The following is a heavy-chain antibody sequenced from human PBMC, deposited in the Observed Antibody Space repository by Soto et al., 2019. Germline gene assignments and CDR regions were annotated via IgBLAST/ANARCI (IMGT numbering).Heavy chain of an antibody. J-gene: IGHJ5*02. D-gene: IGHD2-8*01. V-gene: IGHV4-39*01. Sequence: QLQLQESGPGLVKPSETLSLTCTVSGGSISGSSYYWAWIRQPPGQGLEWIGSINYNGNTYYTPSLKSRVTIYVDTTKNQFYLRLSSVTAADTAVYYCATVTWCLRSPEGWFEPWGQGNLVTVSS. CDR3: ATVTWCLRSPEGWFEP. CDR2: INYNGNT. CDR1: GGSISGSSYY.